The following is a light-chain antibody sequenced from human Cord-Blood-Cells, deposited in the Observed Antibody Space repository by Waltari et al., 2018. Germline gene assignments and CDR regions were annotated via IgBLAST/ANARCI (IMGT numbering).Light chain of an antibody. Sequence: EIVMTQSPATLSVFPGERATISCRASQSVSSNLAWYQQKPGQAPRLLIYGASTRATGIPARFSGSGSGTEFTLTISSLQSEDFAVYYCQQYNNWPPWTFGQGTKVEIK. V-gene: IGKV3-15*01. CDR1: QSVSSN. CDR2: GAS. J-gene: IGKJ1*01. CDR3: QQYNNWPPWT.